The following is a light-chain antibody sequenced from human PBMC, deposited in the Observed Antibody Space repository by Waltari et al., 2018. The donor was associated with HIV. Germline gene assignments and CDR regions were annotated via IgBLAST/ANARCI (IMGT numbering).Light chain of an antibody. V-gene: IGKV1-5*03. CDR3: QQYSTHYA. Sequence: DIQMTQSPSNLSASVGDTVVITCRASQSIDNWLAWYQQKPGRAPRLLVSRTSLLESGVSSRFRGSGSGTEFTLTIRSLQPDDIGTYYCQQYSTHYAFSQGTRVE. CDR1: QSIDNW. J-gene: IGKJ2*01. CDR2: RTS.